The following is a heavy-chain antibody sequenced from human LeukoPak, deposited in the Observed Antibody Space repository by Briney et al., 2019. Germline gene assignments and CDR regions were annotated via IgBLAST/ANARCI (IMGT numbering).Heavy chain of an antibody. CDR1: GGSISTANYY. J-gene: IGHJ4*02. CDR2: IFYSGSTS. Sequence: PSETLSLTCTVSGGSISTANYYWGWIRQPPGKGLEWIGNIFYSGSTSYYSPSLKSRVTISLDTSRNHFSLKLNSVTAADTAVYYCARVYGRVYDSSGYYLDYWGQGTLVTVSS. D-gene: IGHD3-22*01. V-gene: IGHV4-39*07. CDR3: ARVYGRVYDSSGYYLDY.